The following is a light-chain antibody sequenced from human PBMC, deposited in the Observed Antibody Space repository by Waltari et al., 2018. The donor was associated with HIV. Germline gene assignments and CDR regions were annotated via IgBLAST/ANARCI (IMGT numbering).Light chain of an antibody. CDR3: HQSYSSPQT. CDR1: QRVSNK. J-gene: IGKJ3*01. Sequence: DIQMTQSPSSLSASVGDTVSITCRASQRVSNKVIWYQQKPGKAPKVLIYDASSLQSGVPSRFSGSGSGTVFTLTINSLQPDDFATYFCHQSYSSPQTFGPGTKVDIK. V-gene: IGKV1-39*01. CDR2: DAS.